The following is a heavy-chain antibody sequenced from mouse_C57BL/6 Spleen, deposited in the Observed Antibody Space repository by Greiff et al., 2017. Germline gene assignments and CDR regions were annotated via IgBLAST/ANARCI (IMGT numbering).Heavy chain of an antibody. CDR2: IYPGSGNT. Sequence: VQLQQSGAELVRPGASVKLSCKASGYTFTDYYINWVKQRPGQGLEWIARIYPGSGNTYYNEKFKGKATLTAEKSSSTAYMQLSSLTSEDSAVYFCARSGAAQALFAYWGQGTLVTVSA. CDR1: GYTFTDYY. J-gene: IGHJ3*01. D-gene: IGHD3-2*02. V-gene: IGHV1-76*01. CDR3: ARSGAAQALFAY.